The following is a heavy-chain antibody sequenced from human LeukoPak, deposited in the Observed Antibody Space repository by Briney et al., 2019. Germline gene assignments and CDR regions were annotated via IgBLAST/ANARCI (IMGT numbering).Heavy chain of an antibody. CDR3: ARGGGYYSGDAFDI. CDR2: IWYDGSNK. Sequence: TGGSLRLSCAASGFTFSSYGMHWVRQAPGKGLEWVAVIWYDGSNKYYADSVKGRFTISRDNSKNTLYLQMNSLGAEDTAVYYCARGGGYYSGDAFDIWGQGTMVTVSS. V-gene: IGHV3-33*01. CDR1: GFTFSSYG. J-gene: IGHJ3*02. D-gene: IGHD3-22*01.